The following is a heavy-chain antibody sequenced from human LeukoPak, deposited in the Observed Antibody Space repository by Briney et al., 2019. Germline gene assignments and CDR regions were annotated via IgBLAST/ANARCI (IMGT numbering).Heavy chain of an antibody. CDR1: GLTLSNVW. V-gene: IGHV3-15*07. Sequence: PGGSLRLSCAVSGLTLSNVWMNWVRQAPGKGLEWVGRIRSQTAGGTTDFAAPVKGRFSISRDDSKNSLYLQTNSLTSEDTAVYYCAHGSAQYYEYWGQGTLVTVSS. J-gene: IGHJ1*01. D-gene: IGHD2-15*01. CDR3: AHGSAQYYEY. CDR2: IRSQTAGGTT.